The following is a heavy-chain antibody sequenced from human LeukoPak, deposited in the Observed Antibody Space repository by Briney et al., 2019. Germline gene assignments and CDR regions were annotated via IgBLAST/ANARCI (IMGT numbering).Heavy chain of an antibody. CDR1: GFTFSSYS. J-gene: IGHJ3*02. D-gene: IGHD3-22*01. Sequence: GGSLRLSCAASGFTFSSYSMNWVRQAPGKGLEWVSYISSSSSTIYYADSVKGRFTISRENAKNSLYLQMNSLRAEDTAVYYCARDLGTMIVVARDAFDIWGQGTMVTVSS. V-gene: IGHV3-48*04. CDR2: ISSSSSTI. CDR3: ARDLGTMIVVARDAFDI.